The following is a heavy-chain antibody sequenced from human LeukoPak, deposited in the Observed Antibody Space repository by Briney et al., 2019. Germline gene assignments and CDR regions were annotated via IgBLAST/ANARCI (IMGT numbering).Heavy chain of an antibody. Sequence: SETLSLTCAVYGGSFSGYYWSWIRQPPGKGLEWIGEINHSGNTNYNPSLKSRVTILVDTSKNQFSLKLNSVTAADTAVYYCARLRPGITGTTYWGQGTLVTVSS. D-gene: IGHD1-20*01. CDR3: ARLRPGITGTTY. J-gene: IGHJ4*02. V-gene: IGHV4-34*01. CDR1: GGSFSGYY. CDR2: INHSGNT.